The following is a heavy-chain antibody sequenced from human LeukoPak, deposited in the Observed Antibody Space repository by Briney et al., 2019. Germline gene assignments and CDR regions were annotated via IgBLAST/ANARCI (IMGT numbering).Heavy chain of an antibody. CDR1: GGSISSYY. CDR2: IYYSGST. V-gene: IGHV4-59*01. D-gene: IGHD3-22*01. J-gene: IGHJ1*01. CDR3: ARDVGYDSSGQPFQH. Sequence: SETLSLTCTVSGGSISSYYWSWIRQPPGKGLEWIGYIYYSGSTNYNPSLKSRVTISVDTSKNQFSLKLSSVTAADTAVYYCARDVGYDSSGQPFQHGGQGTLVTVSS.